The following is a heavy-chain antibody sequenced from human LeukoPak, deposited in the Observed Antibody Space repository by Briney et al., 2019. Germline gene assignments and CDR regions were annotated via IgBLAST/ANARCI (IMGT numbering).Heavy chain of an antibody. D-gene: IGHD3-3*01. CDR3: ARHASVSGNWPRPLDY. Sequence: PSETLSLTCIVSGGSISSSDYYWGWIRQPPGKGLEWIGRISYSGTTYYNPSLKRRVTIFVDTSNNQFSLKLTSVTAADTAVYYCARHASVSGNWPRPLDYWGQGSLVTVSS. CDR2: ISYSGTT. J-gene: IGHJ4*02. CDR1: GGSISSSDYY. V-gene: IGHV4-39*01.